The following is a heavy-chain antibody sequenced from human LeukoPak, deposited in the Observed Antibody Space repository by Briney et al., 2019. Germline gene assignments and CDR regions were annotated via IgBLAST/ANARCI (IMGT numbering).Heavy chain of an antibody. CDR1: GFTFSSYA. Sequence: GGSLRLSCAASGFTFSSYAMSWVRQAPGKGLEWVSAISGSGGSTYYADSVKGRFTISRDNSKNTLYLQMNSLRAEDTAVYYCARDWRSSSWYRGPNWFDPWGQGTLVTVSS. CDR2: ISGSGGST. J-gene: IGHJ5*02. V-gene: IGHV3-23*01. D-gene: IGHD6-13*01. CDR3: ARDWRSSSWYRGPNWFDP.